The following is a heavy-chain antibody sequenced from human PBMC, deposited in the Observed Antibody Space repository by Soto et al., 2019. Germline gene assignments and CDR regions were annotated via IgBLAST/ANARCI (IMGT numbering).Heavy chain of an antibody. D-gene: IGHD3-16*01. CDR1: GFTFSSYS. CDR2: ISRTSNYI. J-gene: IGHJ4*02. CDR3: VSGVFGLISPVIGGY. Sequence: EVQVVESGGGLVKPGGSLTLSCAASGFTFSSYSMNWVRQAPGKGLEWVSSISRTSNYIYYTDSVKGRFTISRDNAKNSIDLQMNSLRAEDTATYYCVSGVFGLISPVIGGYWGQGTLVTVSS. V-gene: IGHV3-21*01.